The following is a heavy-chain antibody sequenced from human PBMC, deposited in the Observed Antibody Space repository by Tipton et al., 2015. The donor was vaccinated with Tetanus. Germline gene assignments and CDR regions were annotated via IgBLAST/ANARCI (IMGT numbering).Heavy chain of an antibody. CDR2: IHPSGIV. J-gene: IGHJ4*02. Sequence: AVYGGSFSGYYCTWIRQSPGKGLEWIGEIHPSGIVSYTPSLKSRVAILLDTSANQFSLKLTSVTAADTAVYYCARGPLENEGYFDSWGQGILVTVTA. D-gene: IGHD1-1*01. CDR3: ARGPLENEGYFDS. CDR1: GGSFSGYY. V-gene: IGHV4-34*01.